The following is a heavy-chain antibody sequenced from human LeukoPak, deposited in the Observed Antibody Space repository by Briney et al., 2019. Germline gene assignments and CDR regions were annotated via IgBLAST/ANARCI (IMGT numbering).Heavy chain of an antibody. CDR2: IYYSGST. D-gene: IGHD3-22*01. CDR3: ARNYYDSSGYYNWFDP. Sequence: SETLSLTCTVSGGSISSGGYYWSWIRQHPGKGLEWIGYIYYSGSTHYNPSLKSRVTISVDRSKNQFSLKLSSVTAADTAVYYCARNYYDSSGYYNWFDPWGQGTLVTVSS. CDR1: GGSISSGGYY. V-gene: IGHV4-31*03. J-gene: IGHJ5*02.